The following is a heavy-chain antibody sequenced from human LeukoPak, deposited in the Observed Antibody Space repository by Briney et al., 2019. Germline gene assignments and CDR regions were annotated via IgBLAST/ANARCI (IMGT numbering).Heavy chain of an antibody. CDR3: AKDRCSNGVGCYYYYMDV. V-gene: IGHV3-30*02. J-gene: IGHJ6*03. D-gene: IGHD2-8*01. Sequence: GGSLRLSCAASGFDFSSYGMHWVRQAPGKGLEWVAYIHYDSTTEDYADSVQGRFTISRDSSKNILYLQMNSLRAEDTAVYYCAKDRCSNGVGCYYYYMDVWGKGTTVTISS. CDR1: GFDFSSYG. CDR2: IHYDSTTE.